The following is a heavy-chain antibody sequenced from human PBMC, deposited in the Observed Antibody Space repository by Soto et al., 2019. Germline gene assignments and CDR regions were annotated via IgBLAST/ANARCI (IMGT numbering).Heavy chain of an antibody. CDR2: IYYSGST. V-gene: IGHV4-59*08. D-gene: IGHD3-10*01. CDR1: GGSISSYY. J-gene: IGHJ4*02. Sequence: SETLSLTCTVSGGSISSYYWSWIRQPPGKGLEWIGYIYYSGSTNYNPSLKSRVTISVDTSKNQFSLKLSSVTAADTAVYYCARLGLGGYYGSGRTDYWGQGTLVTVSS. CDR3: ARLGLGGYYGSGRTDY.